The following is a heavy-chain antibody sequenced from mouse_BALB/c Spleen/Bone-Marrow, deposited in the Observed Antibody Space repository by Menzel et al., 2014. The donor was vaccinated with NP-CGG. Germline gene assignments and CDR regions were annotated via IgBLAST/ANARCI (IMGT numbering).Heavy chain of an antibody. CDR2: ISYSGST. CDR1: SYSITSDYA. D-gene: IGHD2-4*01. J-gene: IGHJ4*01. V-gene: IGHV3-2*02. Sequence: EVKLVESGPGLVKPSQSLSLTCTVTSYSITSDYAWNWIRQFPGNKLEWMGYISYSGSTGYNPSLKSRISITRDTSKNQFFLQLNSVTTEDTATYYCARRDYDDYAMDYWGQGTSVTVSS. CDR3: ARRDYDDYAMDY.